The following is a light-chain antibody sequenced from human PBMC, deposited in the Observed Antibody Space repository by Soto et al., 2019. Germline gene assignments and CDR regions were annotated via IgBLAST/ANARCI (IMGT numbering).Light chain of an antibody. CDR3: CSYAGNYSYV. CDR2: LVS. Sequence: LTQPRSVSGSPGQSVTISCTGTSSDVGGYNYVSWYQQHPGKAPKVMIYLVSKRPSGVPDRFSGSKSGNTASLTISGLQAEDEADYYCCSYAGNYSYVFGTGTKVTVL. V-gene: IGLV2-11*01. CDR1: SSDVGGYNY. J-gene: IGLJ1*01.